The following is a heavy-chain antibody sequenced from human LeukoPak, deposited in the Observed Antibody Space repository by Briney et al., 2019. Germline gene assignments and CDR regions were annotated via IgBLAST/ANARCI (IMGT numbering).Heavy chain of an antibody. CDR3: ARFELADAFDI. J-gene: IGHJ3*02. CDR2: IYYSGST. D-gene: IGHD6-13*01. V-gene: IGHV4-30-4*08. Sequence: SETLSLTWTVSGGSISSGDYYWSWIRQPPGKGLEWIEYIYYSGSTYYNPSLKSRVTISVDTSRNLFSLKLSSVTAADTAVYYCARFELADAFDIWGQGTMVTVSS. CDR1: GGSISSGDYY.